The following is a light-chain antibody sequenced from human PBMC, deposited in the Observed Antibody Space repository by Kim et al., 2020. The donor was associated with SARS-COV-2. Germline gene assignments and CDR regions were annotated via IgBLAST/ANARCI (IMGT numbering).Light chain of an antibody. J-gene: IGLJ2*01. Sequence: VSPRQTASITCSGDKLGDKYVCWYQQKPGQSPVLVIYQDTKRPSGIPERFSGSNSGNTATLTISGTQAMDEADYYCQAWDSGTVIFGGGTQLTVL. CDR2: QDT. CDR3: QAWDSGTVI. CDR1: KLGDKY. V-gene: IGLV3-1*01.